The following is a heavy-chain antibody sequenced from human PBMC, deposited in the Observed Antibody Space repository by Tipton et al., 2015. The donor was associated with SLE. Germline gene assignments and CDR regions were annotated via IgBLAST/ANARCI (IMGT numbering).Heavy chain of an antibody. Sequence: TLSLTCTVSGGSISSGGYPWSWIRQPPGKGLEWIGYIYHSGSTYYNPSLKSRVTISVDRSKNQFSLMLTSVTAADTAMYYCARSSGDSLYYFNHWGQGTQVTVTS. CDR1: GGSISSGGYP. CDR2: IYHSGST. J-gene: IGHJ4*02. CDR3: ARSSGDSLYYFNH. V-gene: IGHV4-30-2*01. D-gene: IGHD2-15*01.